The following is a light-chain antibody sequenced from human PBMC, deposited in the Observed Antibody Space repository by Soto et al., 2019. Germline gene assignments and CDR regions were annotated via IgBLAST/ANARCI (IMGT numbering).Light chain of an antibody. Sequence: QSVLTQPPSVSGAPGQRVTISCTGSSSNIGAGYDVHWYQQLPGTAPKLLIYGNSNRPSGVPDRFSGSKSGTSASLAITGLQAEDEADYHCQSYDSSLSGLLFGGGTKVTVL. CDR3: QSYDSSLSGLL. CDR2: GNS. CDR1: SSNIGAGYD. V-gene: IGLV1-40*01. J-gene: IGLJ2*01.